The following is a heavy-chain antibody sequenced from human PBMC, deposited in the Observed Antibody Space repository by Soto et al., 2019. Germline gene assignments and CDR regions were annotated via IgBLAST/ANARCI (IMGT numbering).Heavy chain of an antibody. CDR2: INHRGST. J-gene: IGHJ5*02. D-gene: IGHD2-2*01. Sequence: SETLSLTCAVYGGSFSDYYWSWIRQPPGKGLEWIGEINHRGSTNYNPSLKSRVTISVDTSKNQFSLKSSSVTAADTAVYYCARGRSTPLVATAPNWFDPWGQGTLVTVSS. CDR1: GGSFSDYY. V-gene: IGHV4-34*01. CDR3: ARGRSTPLVATAPNWFDP.